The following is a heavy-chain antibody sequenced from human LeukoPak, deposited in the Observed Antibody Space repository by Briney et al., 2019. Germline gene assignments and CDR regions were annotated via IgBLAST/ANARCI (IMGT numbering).Heavy chain of an antibody. J-gene: IGHJ4*02. V-gene: IGHV3-33*01. CDR3: ARGPVAGKGEIDY. CDR1: GFTFSSYG. D-gene: IGHD6-19*01. CDR2: IWYDGSNK. Sequence: GRSLRLSCAASGFTFSSYGMHWVRQAPGKGLEWVAVIWYDGSNKYYADSVKGRFTISRDNSKNTPYLQMNSLRAEDTAVYYCARGPVAGKGEIDYWGQGTLVTVSS.